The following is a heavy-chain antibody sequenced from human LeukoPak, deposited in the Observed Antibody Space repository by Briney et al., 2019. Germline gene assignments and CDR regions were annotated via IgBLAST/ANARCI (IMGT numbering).Heavy chain of an antibody. J-gene: IGHJ5*02. D-gene: IGHD1-7*01. V-gene: IGHV3-7*03. CDR2: IKQDGSEK. CDR3: ASHLELDWFVP. Sequence: GGSLRLSCAASGFTFSSYWMSWVRQAPGKGLEWVANIKQDGSEKYYVDSVKGRFTISRDNAKNSLYLQMNSLRAEDTAVYYCASHLELDWFVPWGQGTLVTVSS. CDR1: GFTFSSYW.